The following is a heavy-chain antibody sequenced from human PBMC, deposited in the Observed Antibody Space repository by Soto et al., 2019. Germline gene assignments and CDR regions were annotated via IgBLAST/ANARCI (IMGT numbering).Heavy chain of an antibody. CDR3: TRSEATVLDS. Sequence: QVQLQESGPGLVKPSGTLSLTCTVSGGSMRSSNWWNWVRQSPGKGLEWIGETHPSGRTNYSPSLKSRVTISVDKSKNQFSLQLTSVTAADTAVYYCTRSEATVLDSWGQGTLVTVSS. V-gene: IGHV4-4*02. CDR2: THPSGRT. J-gene: IGHJ4*02. CDR1: GGSMRSSNW. D-gene: IGHD4-17*01.